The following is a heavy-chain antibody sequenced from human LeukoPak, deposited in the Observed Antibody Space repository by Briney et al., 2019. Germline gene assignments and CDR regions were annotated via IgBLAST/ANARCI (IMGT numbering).Heavy chain of an antibody. V-gene: IGHV4-61*01. CDR1: GDSVSSGSYY. D-gene: IGHD1-26*01. Sequence: PSETLSLTCTVSGDSVSSGSYYWSWIRQPPGKGLEWIGYIYYSASTNYNPSLKSRVTISVDTYRNQFSLKLSSVTAADTAVFYCARMQAWVGDTTGPRGFDFWGQGTLVTVSS. CDR3: ARMQAWVGDTTGPRGFDF. CDR2: IYYSAST. J-gene: IGHJ4*02.